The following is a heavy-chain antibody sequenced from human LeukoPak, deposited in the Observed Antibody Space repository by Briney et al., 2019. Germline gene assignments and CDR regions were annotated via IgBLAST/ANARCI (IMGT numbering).Heavy chain of an antibody. V-gene: IGHV1-2*06. CDR2: INPNSGGT. Sequence: ASVKVSCKASGYTFTSYGISWVRQAPGQGLEWMGRINPNSGGTNYAQKFQGRVTMTRDTSISTAYMELSRLRSDDTAVYYCAREQAVAGTALDYWGQGTLVTVSS. CDR1: GYTFTSYG. D-gene: IGHD6-19*01. J-gene: IGHJ4*02. CDR3: AREQAVAGTALDY.